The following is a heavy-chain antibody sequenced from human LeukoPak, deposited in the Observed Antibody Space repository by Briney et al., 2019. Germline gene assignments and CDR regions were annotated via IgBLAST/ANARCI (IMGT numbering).Heavy chain of an antibody. J-gene: IGHJ4*02. CDR3: EKDAQRGFDYSNSLEH. CDR1: GFTFSHFG. D-gene: IGHD4-11*01. V-gene: IGHV3-33*06. CDR2: IWSDATNQ. Sequence: PGTSLRLSCEASGFTFSHFGMHCVRQAPGKGLEWVAVIWSDATNQYYGDSVKGRFTISRDNFKKTVSLQMDSLRAEDTAVYYCEKDAQRGFDYSNSLEHWGQGSLVTVSS.